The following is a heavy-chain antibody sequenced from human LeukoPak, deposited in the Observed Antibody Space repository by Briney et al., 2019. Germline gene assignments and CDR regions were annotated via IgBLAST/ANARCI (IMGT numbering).Heavy chain of an antibody. J-gene: IGHJ4*02. V-gene: IGHV4-59*08. CDR2: IYYSGST. CDR3: ARHYLDYYDSSGYYGGFDY. D-gene: IGHD3-22*01. CDR1: GGSISSYY. Sequence: SETLSLTCTVSGGSISSYYWGWIRQPPGKGLEWIGYIYYSGSTNYNPSLKSRVTISVDTSKNQFSLKLSSVTAADTAVYYCARHYLDYYDSSGYYGGFDYWGQGTLVTVSS.